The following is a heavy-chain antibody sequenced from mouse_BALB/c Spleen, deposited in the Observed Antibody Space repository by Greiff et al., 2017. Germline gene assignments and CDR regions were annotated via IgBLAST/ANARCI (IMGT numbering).Heavy chain of an antibody. D-gene: IGHD1-2*01. J-gene: IGHJ4*01. CDR2: IWGDGST. CDR3: ARETFTATYPLYAMDY. V-gene: IGHV2-4-1*01. Sequence: QVQLQQSGPGLVQPSQSLSITCTVSGFSLTSYGVHWVRQSPGKGLEWLGVIWGDGSTDYNSALKSRLSISKDNSKSQVFLKMNSLQTDDTARYYCARETFTATYPLYAMDYWGQGTSVTVSS. CDR1: GFSLTSYG.